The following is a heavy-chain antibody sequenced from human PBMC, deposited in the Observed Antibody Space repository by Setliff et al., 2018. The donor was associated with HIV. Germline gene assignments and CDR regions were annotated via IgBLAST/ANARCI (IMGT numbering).Heavy chain of an antibody. Sequence: SETLSLTCVVAGGSISSGGYTWTWIRQPPGTGLECFAYISHSGNTDYNISLKSRVTISRDNSNNHFSLKLRSVTAADTAVYYCVSQPESRWKIEYWGQGTLVTVSS. J-gene: IGHJ4*02. CDR3: VSQPESRWKIEY. V-gene: IGHV4-30-2*01. CDR2: ISHSGNT. D-gene: IGHD1-1*01. CDR1: GGSISSGGYT.